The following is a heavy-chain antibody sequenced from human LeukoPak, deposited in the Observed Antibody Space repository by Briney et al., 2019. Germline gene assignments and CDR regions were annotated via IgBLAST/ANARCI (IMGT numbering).Heavy chain of an antibody. Sequence: SETLSLTCTVSGYSISSGYYWGWIRQPPGQGLEWIGSIYHSGSTYYNPSLKSRVTISVDTSKNQFSLKLSSVTAADTAVYYCAREKPVTMIVVRGTNWFDPWGQGTLVTVSS. CDR2: IYHSGST. J-gene: IGHJ5*02. D-gene: IGHD3-22*01. CDR1: GYSISSGYY. CDR3: AREKPVTMIVVRGTNWFDP. V-gene: IGHV4-38-2*02.